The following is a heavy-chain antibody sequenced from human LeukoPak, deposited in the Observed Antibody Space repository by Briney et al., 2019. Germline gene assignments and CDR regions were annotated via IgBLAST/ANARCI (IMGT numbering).Heavy chain of an antibody. D-gene: IGHD3-10*01. J-gene: IGHJ5*02. CDR1: GYTFTGYY. CDR3: ARGELLTSVLNWFDP. Sequence: ASVKVSCKASGYTFTGYYMHWVRQAPGQGLEWMGWINPNSGGTNYAQKFQGRVTMTRDTSISTAYTELSRLRSDDTAVYYCARGELLTSVLNWFDPWGQGTLVTVSS. CDR2: INPNSGGT. V-gene: IGHV1-2*02.